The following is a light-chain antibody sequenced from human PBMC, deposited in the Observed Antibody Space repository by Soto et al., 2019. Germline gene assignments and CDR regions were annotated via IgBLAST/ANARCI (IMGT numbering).Light chain of an antibody. Sequence: DIQITQSSSTLSSSVGDRVTITCRASQSISSWLAWYQQKPGKAPKLLIYDASSLESGVPSRFSGSGSGTEFTLTISSLQPDDFATYYCQQYNSYSITFGQGTRLEI. V-gene: IGKV1-5*01. CDR3: QQYNSYSIT. CDR2: DAS. CDR1: QSISSW. J-gene: IGKJ5*01.